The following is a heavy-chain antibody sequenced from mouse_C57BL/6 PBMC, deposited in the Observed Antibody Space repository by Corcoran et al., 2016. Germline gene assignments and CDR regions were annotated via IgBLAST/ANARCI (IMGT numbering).Heavy chain of an antibody. CDR3: AIPRDGYYGYAMYY. V-gene: IGHV9-3*01. Sequence: QIQLVQSGPELKKPGETVKISCKASGYTFTTYGMSWVKQAPGKGLEWMGWINTYSGVTTYADDFKGRFAFSLETSASTAYLQINNHKNEDTATYFFAIPRDGYYGYAMYYWCQLTSVTVSS. CDR2: INTYSGVT. D-gene: IGHD2-3*01. CDR1: GYTFTTYG. J-gene: IGHJ4*01.